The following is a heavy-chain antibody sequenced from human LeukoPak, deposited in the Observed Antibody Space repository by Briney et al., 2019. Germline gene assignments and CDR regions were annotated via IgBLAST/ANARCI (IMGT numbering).Heavy chain of an antibody. D-gene: IGHD6-13*01. CDR2: ISSGSSYI. J-gene: IGHJ4*02. Sequence: GGSLRLSCAASGFTFSSYSMNWVRQAPGKGLEWVSSISSGSSYIYYADSVKGRFTISRDNSKNTLYLQMNSLRAEDTAVFYCAKGTLYSSSWYDVDYWGQGTLVTVSS. V-gene: IGHV3-21*01. CDR3: AKGTLYSSSWYDVDY. CDR1: GFTFSSYS.